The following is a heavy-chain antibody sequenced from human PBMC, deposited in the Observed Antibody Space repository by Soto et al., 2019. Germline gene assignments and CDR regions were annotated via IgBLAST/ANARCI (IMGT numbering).Heavy chain of an antibody. CDR2: IYWDDDK. V-gene: IGHV2-5*02. CDR1: GFSLSTSGVG. J-gene: IGHJ2*01. CDR3: AHLTYYFDSSAYSWYFDL. D-gene: IGHD3-22*01. Sequence: QITLKESGPTLVKPTQTLTLTCTFSGFSLSTSGVGVGWIRQPPGKALEWLALIYWDDDKRYSPSLKSRLTITKDTSKNPVVLTMTTMDPVDTATYYCAHLTYYFDSSAYSWYFDLWGRGTLVTVSS.